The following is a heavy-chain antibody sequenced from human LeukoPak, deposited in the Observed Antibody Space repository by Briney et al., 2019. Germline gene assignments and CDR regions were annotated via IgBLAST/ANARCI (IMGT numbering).Heavy chain of an antibody. V-gene: IGHV3-20*04. CDR2: INWDGGSR. D-gene: IGHD6-19*01. CDR3: ARVLAVAGTWGYFDY. CDR1: GFTFDDYG. Sequence: GRSLRLSCAASGFTFDDYGMNWVRQPPGKGLEWVSGINWDGGSRGNADSVKGRFTISRDNAKNALDLQMNSLRAEDTALYYCARVLAVAGTWGYFDYWGQGTLVTVSS. J-gene: IGHJ4*02.